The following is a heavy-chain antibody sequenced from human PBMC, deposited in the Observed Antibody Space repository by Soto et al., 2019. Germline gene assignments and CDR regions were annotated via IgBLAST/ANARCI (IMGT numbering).Heavy chain of an antibody. J-gene: IGHJ3*02. V-gene: IGHV1-69*04. CDR3: ATDNWNYLGAFDI. D-gene: IGHD1-7*01. Sequence: SVKVSCKASGGTFSSYTISWVRQAPGQGLEWMGRIIPILGIANYAQKFQGRVTITEDTSTDTAYMELSSLRSEDTAVYYCATDNWNYLGAFDIWGQGTMVTVSS. CDR2: IIPILGIA. CDR1: GGTFSSYT.